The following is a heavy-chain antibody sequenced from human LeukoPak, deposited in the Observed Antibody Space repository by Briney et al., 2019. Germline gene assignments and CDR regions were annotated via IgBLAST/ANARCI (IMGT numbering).Heavy chain of an antibody. J-gene: IGHJ6*03. V-gene: IGHV4-61*02. CDR2: IYTSGST. CDR3: ARHYYYYMDV. CDR1: GASITSGTYY. Sequence: SETLSLTCTVSGASITSGTYYWAWIRQPPGKGLEWIGRIYTSGSTNYNPSLKSRVTISVDKSKNQFSLKLSSVTAADTAVYYCARHYYYYMDVWGKGTTVTVSS.